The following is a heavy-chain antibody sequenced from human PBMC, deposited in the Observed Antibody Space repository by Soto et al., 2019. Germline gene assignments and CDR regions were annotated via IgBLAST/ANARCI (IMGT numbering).Heavy chain of an antibody. V-gene: IGHV1-3*01. CDR1: GYTFTSYA. CDR3: ARDERFLEWLPSLMGYYGMDV. J-gene: IGHJ6*02. Sequence: ASVKVSCKASGYTFTSYARHWVRQAPGQRLERKGKINAGNGNTKYSQKYQGRVTINRDTSASTAYMELSSLRSEDTAVYYCARDERFLEWLPSLMGYYGMDVWGQGTTVTVSS. D-gene: IGHD3-3*01. CDR2: INAGNGNT.